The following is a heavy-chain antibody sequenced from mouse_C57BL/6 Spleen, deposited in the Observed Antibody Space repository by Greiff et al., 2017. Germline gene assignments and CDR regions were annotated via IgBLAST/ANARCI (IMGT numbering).Heavy chain of an antibody. Sequence: VQLQQSGAELVRPGALVKLSCTASGFNIKDYYMHWVKQRPEQGLEWIGRIDPEDGDTEYAPKFQGKATMTADTSSNTAYLQLSSLTSEDTAVYYCTPHYYGSSPYYFDYWGQGTTLTVSS. CDR1: GFNIKDYY. CDR3: TPHYYGSSPYYFDY. D-gene: IGHD1-1*01. CDR2: IDPEDGDT. J-gene: IGHJ2*01. V-gene: IGHV14-1*01.